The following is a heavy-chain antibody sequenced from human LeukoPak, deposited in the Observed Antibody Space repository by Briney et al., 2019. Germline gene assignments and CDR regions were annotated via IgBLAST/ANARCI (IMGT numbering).Heavy chain of an antibody. Sequence: ASVKVSCKASGYTFTGYYMHWVRQAPGQGLEWMGWINPNSGGTNYAQKFQGRVTMTTDTSTSTAYMELRSLRSDDTAVYYCARDSFTCSSTSCYQGDYWGQGTLVTVSS. CDR2: INPNSGGT. CDR1: GYTFTGYY. CDR3: ARDSFTCSSTSCYQGDY. J-gene: IGHJ4*02. V-gene: IGHV1-2*02. D-gene: IGHD2-2*01.